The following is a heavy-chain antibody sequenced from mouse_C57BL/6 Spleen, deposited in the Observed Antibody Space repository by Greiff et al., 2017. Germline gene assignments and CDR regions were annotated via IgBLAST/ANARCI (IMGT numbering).Heavy chain of an antibody. Sequence: VKLVESGAELVRPGASVTLSCKASGYTFTDYEMHWVKQTPVHGLEWIGAIDPETGGTAYNQKFKGKAILTADKSSSTAYMELRSLTSEDSAVYYCTREGSSYVGAMDYWGQGTSVTVSS. D-gene: IGHD1-1*01. CDR1: GYTFTDYE. V-gene: IGHV1-15*01. J-gene: IGHJ4*01. CDR3: TREGSSYVGAMDY. CDR2: IDPETGGT.